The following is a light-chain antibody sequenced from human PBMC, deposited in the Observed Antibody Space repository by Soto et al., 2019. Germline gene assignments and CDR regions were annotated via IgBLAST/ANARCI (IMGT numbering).Light chain of an antibody. CDR3: QQQGT. Sequence: EIVLTQSPGTLSLSPGERATLSCRASRSLSSSYVVWYQQKPGQAPRLLIYAASRRATGIPDRFSGSGSATEYILTISRLEPEDFAVYYCQQQGTFGQGTKVDIK. CDR1: RSLSSSY. CDR2: AAS. J-gene: IGKJ2*01. V-gene: IGKV3-20*01.